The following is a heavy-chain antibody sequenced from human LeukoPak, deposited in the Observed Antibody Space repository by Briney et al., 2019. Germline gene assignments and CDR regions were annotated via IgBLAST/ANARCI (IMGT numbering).Heavy chain of an antibody. CDR1: GFTSSSYW. J-gene: IGHJ1*01. V-gene: IGHV3-74*01. Sequence: GGSLRLSCAASGFTSSSYWMHWVRQAPGKGLVWVSRIKSDGKTNYADSVKGRVTISRDNAKNTVSLQMNSLRAEDTGVYYCARAPSEIGGYYPEYFRHWGQGTLVTVSS. D-gene: IGHD3-22*01. CDR2: IKSDGKT. CDR3: ARAPSEIGGYYPEYFRH.